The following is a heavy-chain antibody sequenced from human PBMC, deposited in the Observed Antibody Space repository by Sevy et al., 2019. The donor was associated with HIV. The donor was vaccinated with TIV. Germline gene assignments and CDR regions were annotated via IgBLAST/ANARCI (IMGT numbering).Heavy chain of an antibody. Sequence: GESLKISCQASGYSFTAHWIGWVRQMPGKGLEWMGILFPGNSDVRSFQGQVTVSVDRSTNTAYLQWGSLTASDSAIYYCARGGHLSLDAFDVWGLGQWSPSPQ. CDR3: ARGGHLSLDAFDV. V-gene: IGHV5-51*01. D-gene: IGHD2-15*01. J-gene: IGHJ3*01. CDR2: LFPGNSDV. CDR1: GYSFTAHW.